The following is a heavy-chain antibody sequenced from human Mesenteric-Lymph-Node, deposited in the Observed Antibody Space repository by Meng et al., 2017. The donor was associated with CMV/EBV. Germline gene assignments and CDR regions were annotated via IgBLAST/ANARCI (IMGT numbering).Heavy chain of an antibody. V-gene: IGHV1-8*02. D-gene: IGHD6-19*01. CDR1: GYTFTSFD. J-gene: IGHJ4*02. CDR3: ARGPSYSSGFPDC. CDR2: MNPNSGNT. Sequence: QEQLVQSGAEVKKLGASVKVPCKASGYTFTSFDINWVRQATGQGPEWMGWMNPNSGNTGYAQKFQGRVTLTRDTSISTAYMELSSLRSEDTAVYYCARGPSYSSGFPDCWGQGTLVTVSS.